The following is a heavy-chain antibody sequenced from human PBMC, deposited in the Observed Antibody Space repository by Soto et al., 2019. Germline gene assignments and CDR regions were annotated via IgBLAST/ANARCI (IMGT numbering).Heavy chain of an antibody. V-gene: IGHV1-69*13. CDR1: GGTFSSYA. CDR3: ARNYDILTGSYFDY. J-gene: IGHJ4*02. D-gene: IGHD3-9*01. CDR2: IIPIFGTA. Sequence: GASVKVSCKASGGTFSSYAISWVRQAPGQGLEWMGGIIPIFGTANYAQKFQGRVTITADESTSTAYMELSSLRSEDTAVYYCARNYDILTGSYFDYCGQGTLVTVS.